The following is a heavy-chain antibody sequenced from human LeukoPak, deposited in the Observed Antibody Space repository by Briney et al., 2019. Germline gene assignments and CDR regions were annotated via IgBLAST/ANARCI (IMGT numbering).Heavy chain of an antibody. CDR2: ISAYNGNT. D-gene: IGHD6-13*01. V-gene: IGHV1-18*01. Sequence: ASVKVSCKASGYTFTSYGISWVRQAPGQGLEWMGWISAYNGNTNYAQKLQGRVTMTTDTSTNTAYMELRSLRSDDTAVYYCARALEAQQLSYFDYWGQGSLVTVSS. CDR3: ARALEAQQLSYFDY. CDR1: GYTFTSYG. J-gene: IGHJ4*02.